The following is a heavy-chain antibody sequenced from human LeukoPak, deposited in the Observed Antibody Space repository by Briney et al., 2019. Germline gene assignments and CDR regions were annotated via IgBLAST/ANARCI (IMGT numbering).Heavy chain of an antibody. CDR3: ARDYSGYPSPGYRNPYYFDY. D-gene: IGHD5-12*01. Sequence: ASVKVSCKASGYTFTGYYMHWVRQAPGQGLEWMGWINSNSGGTNYAQKFQGRVTMTRDTSISTAYMELSRLRSDDTAVYYCARDYSGYPSPGYRNPYYFDYWGQGTLVTVSS. J-gene: IGHJ4*02. CDR1: GYTFTGYY. CDR2: INSNSGGT. V-gene: IGHV1-2*02.